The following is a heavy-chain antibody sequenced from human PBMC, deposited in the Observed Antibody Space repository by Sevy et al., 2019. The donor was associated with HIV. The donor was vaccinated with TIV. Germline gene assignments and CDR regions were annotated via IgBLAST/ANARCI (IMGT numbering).Heavy chain of an antibody. CDR1: GFTFSSYA. J-gene: IGHJ4*02. D-gene: IGHD4-17*01. CDR3: ARVPYGDYL. Sequence: GGSLRLSCAASGFTFSSYAMHWVRQAPGKGLEWVAVISYDGSNKYYADSVKGRFTISRDNSKNTLYLQMNSLRAEDTAVYYCARVPYGDYLWGQGTLVTVSS. V-gene: IGHV3-30-3*01. CDR2: ISYDGSNK.